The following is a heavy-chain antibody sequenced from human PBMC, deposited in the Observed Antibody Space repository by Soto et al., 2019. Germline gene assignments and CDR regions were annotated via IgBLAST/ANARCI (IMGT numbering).Heavy chain of an antibody. D-gene: IGHD3-3*01. CDR2: ISGSGGST. CDR1: GFTFSSYA. V-gene: IGHV3-23*01. Sequence: GGSLRLSCAASGFTFSSYAMNWVRQAPGKGLEWVSAISGSGGSTYYADSVKGRFTISRDNSKNTLYLQMNSLRAEDTAVYYCAKESGFGVVTGWFDPWGQGTLVTVSS. CDR3: AKESGFGVVTGWFDP. J-gene: IGHJ5*02.